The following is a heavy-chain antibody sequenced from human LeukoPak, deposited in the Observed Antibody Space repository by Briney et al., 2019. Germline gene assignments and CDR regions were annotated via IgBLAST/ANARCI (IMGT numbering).Heavy chain of an antibody. CDR1: GGSISSSSYY. Sequence: SETLSLTCTVSGGSISSSSYYWGWIRQPPGKGLEWIGSIYYSGSTYYNPSLKSRVTISVDTSKNQFSLKLSSVTAADTAVYYCARLKSIAAGYFDYWGQGTLVTVSS. V-gene: IGHV4-39*01. D-gene: IGHD6-6*01. CDR2: IYYSGST. CDR3: ARLKSIAAGYFDY. J-gene: IGHJ4*02.